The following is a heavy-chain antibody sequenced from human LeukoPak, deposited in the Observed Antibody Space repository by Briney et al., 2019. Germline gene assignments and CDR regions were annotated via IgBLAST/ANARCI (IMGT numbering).Heavy chain of an antibody. V-gene: IGHV3-48*03. D-gene: IGHD2/OR15-2a*01. Sequence: PGGSLRLSCAASGFTFSSYEMNWVRQAPGKGLEWVSYISTSGSPIDYGNSVKGRFTISRDNSKNTLYLQMNSLRAEDTAVYYCAKGPSMDPLWGQGTLVTVSS. J-gene: IGHJ4*02. CDR2: ISTSGSPI. CDR1: GFTFSSYE. CDR3: AKGPSMDPL.